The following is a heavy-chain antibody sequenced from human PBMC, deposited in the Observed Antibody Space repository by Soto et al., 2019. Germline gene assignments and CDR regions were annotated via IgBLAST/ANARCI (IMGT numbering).Heavy chain of an antibody. V-gene: IGHV4-39*07. CDR1: GGSISSSSTYY. D-gene: IGHD5-18*01. CDR2: FFIGGNT. CDR3: ASYSFPDGDY. J-gene: IGHJ4*02. Sequence: TSETLSLTCTVSGGSISSSSTYYWGWMRQPPGKGLEWIASFFIGGNTYYNPSLKSRLTISIDTSKNQFSLNLTSVTAADTAVYYCASYSFPDGDYWGQGTLVTVSS.